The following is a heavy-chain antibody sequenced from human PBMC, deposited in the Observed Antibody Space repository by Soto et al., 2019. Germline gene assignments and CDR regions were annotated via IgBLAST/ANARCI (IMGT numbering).Heavy chain of an antibody. CDR1: GGSFSGYY. J-gene: IGHJ4*02. Sequence: SETLSLTCAVYGGSFSGYYWSWIRQPPGKGLEWIGEINHSGSTNYNPSLKSRVTISVETSKNQFSLKLSSVTAADTAVYYCARVDYDYVWGSYRTKPRFDYWGQGTLVTVSS. V-gene: IGHV4-34*01. CDR2: INHSGST. D-gene: IGHD3-16*02. CDR3: ARVDYDYVWGSYRTKPRFDY.